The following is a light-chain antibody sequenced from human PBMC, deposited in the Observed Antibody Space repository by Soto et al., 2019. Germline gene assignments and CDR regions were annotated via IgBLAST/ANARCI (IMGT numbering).Light chain of an antibody. CDR2: EVI. J-gene: IGLJ2*01. CDR3: SSYAGRNILV. Sequence: QSALTQPPSASGSPGQSVTISCTGTSSDVGGYDYVSWYQQHPGKAPKLMIYEVIKRPSGVPDRFSGSKSANTASLTVSWLQAEDEADYFCSSYAGRNILVFGGGTKLTVL. CDR1: SSDVGGYDY. V-gene: IGLV2-8*01.